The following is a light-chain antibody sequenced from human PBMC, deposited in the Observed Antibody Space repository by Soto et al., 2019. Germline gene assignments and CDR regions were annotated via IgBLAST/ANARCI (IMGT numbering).Light chain of an antibody. J-gene: IGLJ3*02. CDR1: SSDVGAYNY. Sequence: QSALTQPASVSGSPGQSITISCTGTSSDVGAYNYVSWYQQHPGKAPKLMIYEVSSRPSGVSNRFSGSKSGNTASLTISGLQPEDGAVYYCSSYTTSSTRVFGGGTKLPFL. CDR2: EVS. CDR3: SSYTTSSTRV. V-gene: IGLV2-14*01.